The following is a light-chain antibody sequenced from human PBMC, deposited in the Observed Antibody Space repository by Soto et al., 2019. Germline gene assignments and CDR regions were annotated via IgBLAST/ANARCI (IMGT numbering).Light chain of an antibody. CDR2: GAS. Sequence: EIVVTQSPGTLSLSPGERATLSCRASQRVSSRYLAWYQQKPGQAPSLLIYGASSRATGIPDRFNGSGSGTDFALTISRLEPEDFAVYYCQHYGSSLYTFGQGNKLEIK. CDR1: QRVSSRY. CDR3: QHYGSSLYT. J-gene: IGKJ2*01. V-gene: IGKV3-20*01.